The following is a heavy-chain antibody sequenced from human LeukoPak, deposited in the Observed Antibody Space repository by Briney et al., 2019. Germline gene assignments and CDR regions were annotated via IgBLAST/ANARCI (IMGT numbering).Heavy chain of an antibody. J-gene: IGHJ4*02. V-gene: IGHV4-4*07. Sequence: SETLSLTCTVSGGSISSYYWSWMRQPAGKGLEWIGRIYTSGSTNYNASLKSRVSMSVDTSKNQFSLKLSSVTAADTAVFYCARENSGSYREFDYWGQGALVTVSS. D-gene: IGHD1-26*01. CDR2: IYTSGST. CDR3: ARENSGSYREFDY. CDR1: GGSISSYY.